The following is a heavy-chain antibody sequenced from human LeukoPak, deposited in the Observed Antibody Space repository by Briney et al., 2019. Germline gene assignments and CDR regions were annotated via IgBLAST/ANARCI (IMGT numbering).Heavy chain of an antibody. CDR3: AGAGDHSAAFDI. V-gene: IGHV4-34*01. CDR1: GGSFSGYY. D-gene: IGHD1-14*01. J-gene: IGHJ3*02. Sequence: SETLSLTCAVYGGSFSGYYWSWIRQPPGKGLEWIGEINHSGSTNYNPSLKSRVTISVDRSKNQFSLKLSSVTAADTAVYYCAGAGDHSAAFDIWGQGTMVTVSS. CDR2: INHSGST.